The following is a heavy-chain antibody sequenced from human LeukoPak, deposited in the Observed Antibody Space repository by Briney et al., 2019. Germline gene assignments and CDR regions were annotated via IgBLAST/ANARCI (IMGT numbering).Heavy chain of an antibody. D-gene: IGHD6-13*01. J-gene: IGHJ4*02. CDR1: GFTFSSYS. CDR3: ARMKQQLVLEAFDY. V-gene: IGHV3-21*01. Sequence: GSLRLSCAASGFTFSSYSMNWVRQAPGKGLEWVSSISSSSSYIYYADSVKGRFTISRDNAKNSLYLQMNSLRAEDTAVYYCARMKQQLVLEAFDYWGQGTLVTVSS. CDR2: ISSSSSYI.